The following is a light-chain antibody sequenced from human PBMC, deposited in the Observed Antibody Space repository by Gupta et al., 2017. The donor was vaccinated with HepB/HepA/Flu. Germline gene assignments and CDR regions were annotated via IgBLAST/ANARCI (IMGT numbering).Light chain of an antibody. J-gene: IGLJ3*02. CDR1: KLGDKY. CDR3: QAWNISTWV. V-gene: IGLV3-1*01. CDR2: KAN. Sequence: SYELTQPPSVSVSPGQTASITCSGDKLGDKYASWYQQTPGQSPVLVSYKANKRPSGTPGRFSGSHSATTATLNIRGAQAMDEDDYYCQAWNISTWVFGGGTKLTVL.